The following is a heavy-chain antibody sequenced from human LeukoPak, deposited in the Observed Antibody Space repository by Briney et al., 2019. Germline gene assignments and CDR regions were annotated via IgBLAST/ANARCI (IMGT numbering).Heavy chain of an antibody. V-gene: IGHV3-23*01. CDR1: GFTFSSYA. Sequence: GGSLRLSCAASGFTFSSYAMSWVRQAPGKGLEWVSAISGSGGSTYYADSVKGRFTIPRDNSKNTLYLQMNSLRAEDTAVYYCAMSPYYYDSSGPYYFDYWGQGTLVTVSS. D-gene: IGHD3-22*01. CDR3: AMSPYYYDSSGPYYFDY. J-gene: IGHJ4*02. CDR2: ISGSGGST.